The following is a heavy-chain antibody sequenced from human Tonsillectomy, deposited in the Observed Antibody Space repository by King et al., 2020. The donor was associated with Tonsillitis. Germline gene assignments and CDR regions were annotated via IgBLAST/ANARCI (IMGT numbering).Heavy chain of an antibody. V-gene: IGHV3-21*01. J-gene: IGHJ5*02. CDR1: GFTFRSYS. Sequence: VQLVEAGGGLVKPGGSLRLSCAASGFTFRSYSMNWVRQAPGKGLEWVSSISIRSSYIDYADSVKGRFTISRDNAKNSLYLQMNSLRAEDTAAYYCVGVVVFPSWGQGTLVTVSS. CDR2: ISIRSSYI. D-gene: IGHD2-15*01. CDR3: VGVVVFPS.